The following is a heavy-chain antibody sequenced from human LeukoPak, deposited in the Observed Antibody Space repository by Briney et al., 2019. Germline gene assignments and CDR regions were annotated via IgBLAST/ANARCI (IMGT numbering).Heavy chain of an antibody. CDR1: GYSISSGYY. Sequence: SETLSLTCTVSGYSISSGYYWGWIRQPPGKGLEWIGSIYHSGSTYYNPSLKSRVTISVDTSKNQFSLKLSSVTAADTAVYYCVGDSSGYYYFDYWGQGTLVTVSS. CDR2: IYHSGST. J-gene: IGHJ4*02. D-gene: IGHD3-22*01. CDR3: VGDSSGYYYFDY. V-gene: IGHV4-38-2*02.